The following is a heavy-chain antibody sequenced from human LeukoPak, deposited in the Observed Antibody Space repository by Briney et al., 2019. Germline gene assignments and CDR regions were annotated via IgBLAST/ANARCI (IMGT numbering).Heavy chain of an antibody. CDR3: VRSDSSDALDAFDI. Sequence: SETLSLTCTVSGGSIGSYYWSWIRQPPGKGLEWIGNIYHSGSTYYNPSLNSRVTISVDTSKNQFSLKLSSVTAADTAVYYCVRSDSSDALDAFDIWGQGTMVTVSS. CDR1: GGSIGSYY. CDR2: IYHSGST. J-gene: IGHJ3*02. D-gene: IGHD6-19*01. V-gene: IGHV4-59*08.